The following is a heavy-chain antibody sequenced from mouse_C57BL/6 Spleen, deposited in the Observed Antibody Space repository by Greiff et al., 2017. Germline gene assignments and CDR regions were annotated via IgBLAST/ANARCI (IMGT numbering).Heavy chain of an antibody. V-gene: IGHV5-9-1*02. CDR3: TRDYYGSSYGWYFDV. J-gene: IGHJ1*03. CDR1: GFTFSSYA. Sequence: EVQGVESGEGLVKPGGSLKLSCAASGFTFSSYAMSWVRQTPEKRLEWVAYISSGGDYIYYADTVKGRFTISRDNARNTLYLQMSSLKSEDTAMYYCTRDYYGSSYGWYFDVWGTGTTVTVSS. CDR2: ISSGGDYI. D-gene: IGHD1-1*01.